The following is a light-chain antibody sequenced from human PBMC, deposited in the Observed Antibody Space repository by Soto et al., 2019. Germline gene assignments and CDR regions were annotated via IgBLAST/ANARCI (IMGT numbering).Light chain of an antibody. CDR2: GAP. J-gene: IGKJ1*01. Sequence: EFGLTQSPDTQSMSVGERATLSCRASQSVSSSYLAWYRKKPGKPPRLLIYGAPSRATGIPDRFSGSGFGTDFTLTISRLEPEDFAVYYCQKYGSSRTFGQGPKVDIK. CDR1: QSVSSSY. CDR3: QKYGSSRT. V-gene: IGKV3-20*01.